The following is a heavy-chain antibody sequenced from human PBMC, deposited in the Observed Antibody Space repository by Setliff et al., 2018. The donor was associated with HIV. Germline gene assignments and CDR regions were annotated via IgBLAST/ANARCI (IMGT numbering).Heavy chain of an antibody. CDR2: ISYTGIT. CDR3: ARLRYYYDSSGYYYGYYGMDV. J-gene: IGHJ6*02. V-gene: IGHV4-39*01. CDR1: GGSISRGSYS. Sequence: SETLSLTCTVSGGSISRGSYSWGWIRQPPGKGLEWIGSISYTGITNYNPSLKSRVTISVDTSQNQFSLKLTSVTAADTAVYYRARLRYYYDSSGYYYGYYGMDVWGQGTTVTVSS. D-gene: IGHD3-22*01.